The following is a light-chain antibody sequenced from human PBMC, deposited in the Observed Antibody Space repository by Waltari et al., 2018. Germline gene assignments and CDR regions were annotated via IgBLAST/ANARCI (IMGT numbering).Light chain of an antibody. Sequence: ERVMTQSPATLSVSPGERATLSCRASQSVSSNLAWYQQKPGQPPRLLISGASTRATGSPARFSGSGAGTEFTLTISSLQSEDFAVYYCQQYANWPLTFGGGTKVEIK. V-gene: IGKV3-15*01. J-gene: IGKJ4*01. CDR3: QQYANWPLT. CDR2: GAS. CDR1: QSVSSN.